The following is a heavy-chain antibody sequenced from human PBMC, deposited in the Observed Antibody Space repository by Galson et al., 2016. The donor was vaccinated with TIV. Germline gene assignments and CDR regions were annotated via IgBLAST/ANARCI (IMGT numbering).Heavy chain of an antibody. CDR2: MYYSGST. D-gene: IGHD1-20*01. Sequence: SETLSLTCTVSGGSIIDDFWTWIRQPPGKGLEWIGYMYYSGSTTYNPSLKSRVTISIDASKNQFSLRLTSVNAADTAYYYCARVDNWHASRLDPWGQGTLVIVSS. CDR3: ARVDNWHASRLDP. J-gene: IGHJ5*02. CDR1: GGSIIDDF. V-gene: IGHV4-59*12.